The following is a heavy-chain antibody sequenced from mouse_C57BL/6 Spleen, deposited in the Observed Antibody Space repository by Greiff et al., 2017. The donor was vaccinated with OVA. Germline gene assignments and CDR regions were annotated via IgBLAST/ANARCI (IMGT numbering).Heavy chain of an antibody. CDR3: ARNGGGYYAMDY. V-gene: IGHV2-2*01. CDR1: GFSLTSYG. J-gene: IGHJ4*01. CDR2: IWSGGST. Sequence: VQLQQSGPGLVQPSQSLSITCTVSGFSLTSYGVHWVRQSPGKGLAWLGVIWSGGSTDYNAAFISSLSISKDNSKSQVFFKMNSLQADDTAIYYCARNGGGYYAMDYWGQGTSVTVSS.